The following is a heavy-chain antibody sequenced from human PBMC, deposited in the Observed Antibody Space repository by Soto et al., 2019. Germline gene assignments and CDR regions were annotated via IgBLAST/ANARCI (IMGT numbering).Heavy chain of an antibody. Sequence: GASVKVSCKASGGTFSSYAISWVRQAPGQGLEWMGGIIPIFGTANYAQKFQGRVTITADESTSTAYMELSSLRSEDTAVYYCARGIAAADAENWFDPWGQGTLVTVSS. CDR2: IIPIFGTA. CDR3: ARGIAAADAENWFDP. V-gene: IGHV1-69*13. D-gene: IGHD6-13*01. J-gene: IGHJ5*02. CDR1: GGTFSSYA.